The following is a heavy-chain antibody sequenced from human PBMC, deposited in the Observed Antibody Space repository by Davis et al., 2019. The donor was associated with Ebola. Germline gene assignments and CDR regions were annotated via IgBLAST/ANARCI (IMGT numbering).Heavy chain of an antibody. J-gene: IGHJ4*02. D-gene: IGHD6-13*01. CDR1: GYTFTSYA. CDR2: TNAGNGNT. Sequence: ASVKVSCKASGYTFTSYAMHWVRQAPGQRLEWMGWTNAGNGNTKYSQKFQGRVTITRDTSASTAYMELSSLRSEDTAVYYCARELKLGLDYWGQGTLVTVSS. V-gene: IGHV1-3*01. CDR3: ARELKLGLDY.